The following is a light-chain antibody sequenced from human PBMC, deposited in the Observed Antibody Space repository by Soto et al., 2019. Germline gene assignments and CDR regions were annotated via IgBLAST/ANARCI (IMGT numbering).Light chain of an antibody. Sequence: DIQMTQSPSTLSASVGDRVTITCRASQGISSYLAWYQQKPGTAPKLLIYHASTLESGVPSRFSGSGSGTEFTLTINSLQPDDSAIYYCQQYSSLVTFGQGTKVDIK. V-gene: IGKV1-5*01. J-gene: IGKJ2*01. CDR2: HAS. CDR1: QGISSY. CDR3: QQYSSLVT.